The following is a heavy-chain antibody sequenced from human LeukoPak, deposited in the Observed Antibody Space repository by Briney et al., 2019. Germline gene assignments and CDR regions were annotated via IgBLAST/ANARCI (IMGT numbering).Heavy chain of an antibody. CDR2: INSDGSST. V-gene: IGHV3-74*01. CDR3: ARGGGDYYGSGSYYPPDY. D-gene: IGHD3-10*01. J-gene: IGHJ4*02. Sequence: GGSLRLSFAASEFTFSSYWMHWVRQAPGKGLVWVPRINSDGSSTSYADSVKGRFTISRDNAKNTLYLQMNSLRAEDTAVYYCARGGGDYYGSGSYYPPDYWDQGTLVTVSS. CDR1: EFTFSSYW.